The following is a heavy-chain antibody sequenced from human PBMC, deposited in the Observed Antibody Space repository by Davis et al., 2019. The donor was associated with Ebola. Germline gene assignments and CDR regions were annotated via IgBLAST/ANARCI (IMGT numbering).Heavy chain of an antibody. CDR1: GGSISRGSDY. V-gene: IGHV4-39*01. CDR2: IYFGGST. D-gene: IGHD4-23*01. J-gene: IGHJ3*02. Sequence: SETLSLTCTVSGGSISRGSDYWGWTRQPPGTGLEWIGSIYFGGSTYYNPSLKRRVTISVDLSLKLTSVTAADTAVYYCARPSGNSLPDAFDIWGQGTMVTVSS. CDR3: ARPSGNSLPDAFDI.